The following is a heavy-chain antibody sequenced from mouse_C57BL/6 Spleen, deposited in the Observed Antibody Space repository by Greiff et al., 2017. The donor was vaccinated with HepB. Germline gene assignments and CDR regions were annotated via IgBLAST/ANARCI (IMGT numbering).Heavy chain of an antibody. D-gene: IGHD1-1*01. CDR1: GYTFTEYT. V-gene: IGHV1-62-2*01. CDR2: FYPGSGSI. Sequence: QVQLQQSGAELVKPGASVKLSCKASGYTFTEYTIHWVKQRSGQGLEWIGWFYPGSGSIKYNEKFKDKATLTADKSSSTVYMELRRLTSEDSAVYFCARHEGRLYYYGSSYDYWGQGTTLTVSS. J-gene: IGHJ2*01. CDR3: ARHEGRLYYYGSSYDY.